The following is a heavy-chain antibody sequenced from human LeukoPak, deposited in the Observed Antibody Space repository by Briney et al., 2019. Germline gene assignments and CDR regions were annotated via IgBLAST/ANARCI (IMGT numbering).Heavy chain of an antibody. CDR2: LYYSGST. D-gene: IGHD1-26*01. CDR1: GDSISSSYYS. CDR3: ASTGVGASSSDFDY. J-gene: IGHJ4*02. V-gene: IGHV4-39*01. Sequence: SETLSLTCTVSGDSISSSYYSWDWIRQPPGKGLEWIGSLYYSGSTYYNRSLKSRVTISVDTSKNQFSLKLRSVTAADTAVYFCASTGVGASSSDFDYWGQGTLVTV.